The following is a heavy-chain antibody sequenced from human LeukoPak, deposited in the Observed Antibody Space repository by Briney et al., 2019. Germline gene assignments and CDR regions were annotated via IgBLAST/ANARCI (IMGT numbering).Heavy chain of an antibody. D-gene: IGHD2-2*01. CDR2: ISGSGGST. J-gene: IGHJ4*02. Sequence: GGSLRLSCAASGFTFSSYALSWVRQGPGKGLEWVSAISGSGGSTYYADSVKGRFTISRDNSKNTLYLQMNSLRAEDTAVYYCAKDRVVVPAADFDYWGQGTLVTVSS. V-gene: IGHV3-23*01. CDR3: AKDRVVVPAADFDY. CDR1: GFTFSSYA.